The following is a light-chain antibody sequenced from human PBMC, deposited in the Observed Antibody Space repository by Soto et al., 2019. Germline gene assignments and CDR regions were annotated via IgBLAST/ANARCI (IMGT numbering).Light chain of an antibody. CDR1: QSISSW. CDR3: QQFET. Sequence: DIQMTQSPSTLSASVGDRVTITCRASQSISSWLARYQQKPGKAPMLLIYKASSLESGGPSRFSGSGSGTEFTLTISSLHPDDFATYYCQQFETFGQGTKVEIK. J-gene: IGKJ1*01. CDR2: KAS. V-gene: IGKV1-5*03.